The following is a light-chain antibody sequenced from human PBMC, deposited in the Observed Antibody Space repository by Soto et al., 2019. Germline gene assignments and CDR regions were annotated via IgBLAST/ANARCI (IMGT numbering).Light chain of an antibody. J-gene: IGKJ1*01. Sequence: EIVMTQSPATLSLSPGERATLSCRASQSVSSNLAWYQQKPGQAPRLLIYGASTRATGIPARFSGSGSGTEFTLTISSLQSEDFAVHYCQQYDNWPSWTFGQGTKVDIK. CDR3: QQYDNWPSWT. CDR2: GAS. CDR1: QSVSSN. V-gene: IGKV3-15*01.